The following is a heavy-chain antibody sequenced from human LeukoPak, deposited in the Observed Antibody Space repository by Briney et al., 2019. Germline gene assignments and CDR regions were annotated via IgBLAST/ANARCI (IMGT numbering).Heavy chain of an antibody. J-gene: IGHJ6*03. CDR3: ARGVVRGVISYYYYMDA. V-gene: IGHV1-18*01. CDR1: GYTFTSYG. Sequence: GASVKVSCKASGYTFTSYGISWVRQAPGQGLEWMGWISAYNGNTNYAQKLQGRVTMTTDTSTSTAYMELRSLRSDDTAVYYCARGVVRGVISYYYYMDAWGKGTTVTISS. D-gene: IGHD3-10*01. CDR2: ISAYNGNT.